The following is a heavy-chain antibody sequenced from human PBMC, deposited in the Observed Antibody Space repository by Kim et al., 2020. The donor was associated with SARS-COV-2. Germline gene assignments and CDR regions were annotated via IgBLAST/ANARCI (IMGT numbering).Heavy chain of an antibody. CDR2: IYYSGST. Sequence: SETLSLTCTVSGGSISSYCWSWIRQPPGKGLEWIGYIYYSGSTNYNPSLKSRVTISVDTSKNQFSLKVSSVTAADTAMYYCARGSPAYYYAMDVWGQGTTVTVSS. V-gene: IGHV4-59*13. J-gene: IGHJ6*02. CDR1: GGSISSYC. CDR3: ARGSPAYYYAMDV. D-gene: IGHD6-19*01.